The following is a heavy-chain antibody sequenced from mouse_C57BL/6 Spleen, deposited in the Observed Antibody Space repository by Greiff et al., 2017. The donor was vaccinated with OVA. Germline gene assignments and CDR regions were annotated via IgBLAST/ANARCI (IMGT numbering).Heavy chain of an antibody. CDR1: GYTFTSYW. J-gene: IGHJ2*01. Sequence: QVQLQQPGAELVRPGSSVKLSCKASGYTFTSYWMHWVKQRPIQGLEWIGNIDPSDSETHYNQKFKDKATLTVDKSSSTAYMQLSSRTSEDSAVYYCARRGTVEYFDYWGQGTTLTVSS. V-gene: IGHV1-52*01. D-gene: IGHD1-1*01. CDR3: ARRGTVEYFDY. CDR2: IDPSDSET.